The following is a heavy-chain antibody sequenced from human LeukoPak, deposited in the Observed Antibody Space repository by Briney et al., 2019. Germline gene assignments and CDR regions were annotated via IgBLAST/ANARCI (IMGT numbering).Heavy chain of an antibody. CDR1: GYTITNNY. Sequence: ASVKVSCKASGYTITNNYMHWVRQAPGQGLEWMGVINPSGTGTSYAQKFQGRVTMTRDTSISTAYMELSRLRSDDTAVYYCARLTYYDFWSGYNYAFDIWGQGTMVTVSS. J-gene: IGHJ3*02. D-gene: IGHD3-3*01. V-gene: IGHV1-2*02. CDR2: INPSGTGT. CDR3: ARLTYYDFWSGYNYAFDI.